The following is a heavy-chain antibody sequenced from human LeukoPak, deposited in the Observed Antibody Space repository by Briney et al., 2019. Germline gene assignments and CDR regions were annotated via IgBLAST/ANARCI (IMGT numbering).Heavy chain of an antibody. CDR2: IYTSGST. D-gene: IGHD2-2*02. V-gene: IGHV4-4*09. Sequence: SEALSLTCTVSGGSISSYYWSWIRQPPGKGLEWIGYIYTSGSTNYNPSLKSRVTISVDTSKNQFSLKLSSVTAADTAVYFCARDHCARTSCYIADAFDIWGQGTMVTVSS. J-gene: IGHJ3*02. CDR1: GGSISSYY. CDR3: ARDHCARTSCYIADAFDI.